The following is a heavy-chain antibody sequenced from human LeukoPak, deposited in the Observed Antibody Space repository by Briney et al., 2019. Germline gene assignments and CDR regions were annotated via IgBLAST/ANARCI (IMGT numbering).Heavy chain of an antibody. CDR3: ASGSSTSYYYYYYMDV. CDR2: IYYSGST. D-gene: IGHD2-2*01. J-gene: IGHJ6*03. Sequence: SETLSLTCTVSGGSICSSSYYWGWIRQPPGKGLEWIGSIYYSGSTYYNPSLKSRVTISVDTSKNQFSLKLSSVTAADTAVYYCASGSSTSYYYYYYMDVWGKGTTVTVS. CDR1: GGSICSSSYY. V-gene: IGHV4-39*07.